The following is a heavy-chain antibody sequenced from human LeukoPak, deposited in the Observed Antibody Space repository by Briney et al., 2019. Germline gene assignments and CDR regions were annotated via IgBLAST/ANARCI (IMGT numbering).Heavy chain of an antibody. D-gene: IGHD1-26*01. V-gene: IGHV3-21*01. CDR3: AREYSGSYSCFDY. CDR1: GFIFSSYS. Sequence: GGSLRLSCAASGFIFSSYSMNWVRQAPGKGLEWVSSISSSSSYIYYADSVKGRFTISRDNAKNSLYLQMNSLRAEDTAVYYCAREYSGSYSCFDYWGQGTLVTVSS. CDR2: ISSSSSYI. J-gene: IGHJ4*02.